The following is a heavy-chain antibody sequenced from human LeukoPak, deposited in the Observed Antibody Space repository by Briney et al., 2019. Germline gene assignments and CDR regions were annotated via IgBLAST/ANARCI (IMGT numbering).Heavy chain of an antibody. CDR1: GGTFSSYA. V-gene: IGHV1-69*05. J-gene: IGHJ5*02. CDR2: IIPIFGTA. Sequence: SVKVSCKASGGTFSSYAISWVRQAPGQGLEWMGGIIPIFGTANYAQKFQGRVTITTDESTSTAHMELSSLRSEDTAVYYCARDIVVVPAAYNWFDPWGQGTLVTVSS. CDR3: ARDIVVVPAAYNWFDP. D-gene: IGHD2-2*01.